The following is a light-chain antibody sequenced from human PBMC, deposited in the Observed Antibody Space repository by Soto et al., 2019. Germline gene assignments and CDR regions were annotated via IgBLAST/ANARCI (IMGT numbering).Light chain of an antibody. CDR2: STN. J-gene: IGLJ3*02. V-gene: IGLV8-61*01. Sequence: QTVVTQEPSFSVSPGGTVTLTCGLNSGSVSTTYYPSWYQQTPGQAPRTLIYSTNTRSSGVPDRFSGSNLGNKAALTITGAQADDEAHYYCVLYMGSGIWVFGGGTKLTVL. CDR1: SGSVSTTYY. CDR3: VLYMGSGIWV.